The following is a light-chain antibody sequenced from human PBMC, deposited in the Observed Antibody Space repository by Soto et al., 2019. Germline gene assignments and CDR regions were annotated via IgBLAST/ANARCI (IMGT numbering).Light chain of an antibody. J-gene: IGKJ2*02. CDR2: GAS. V-gene: IGKV3-20*01. Sequence: EIVLTQSPGTLSLSPGERATLSCRASQSISSSYLAWYQQKAGQAPRLLIYGASSRATGIPDRIRGSGPGTGTDFTLTISRLEPEDFAVYYCQQYGSSPRTFGQGTKLEIK. CDR3: QQYGSSPRT. CDR1: QSISSSY.